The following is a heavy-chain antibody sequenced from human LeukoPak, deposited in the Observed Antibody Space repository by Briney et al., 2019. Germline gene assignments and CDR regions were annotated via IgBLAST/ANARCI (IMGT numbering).Heavy chain of an antibody. D-gene: IGHD3-10*01. J-gene: IGHJ4*02. CDR1: GGSIRSFY. Sequence: PSETLSLTCTVSGGSIRSFYWSWIWQTPGKGLEWIGYIFNTGATEYNPYLKSRVTISVDTSKKQFSLRLSAVTAADTAVYYCARSYHYGSGSYSYYFDYWGQGTLVTVSS. V-gene: IGHV4-59*08. CDR2: IFNTGAT. CDR3: ARSYHYGSGSYSYYFDY.